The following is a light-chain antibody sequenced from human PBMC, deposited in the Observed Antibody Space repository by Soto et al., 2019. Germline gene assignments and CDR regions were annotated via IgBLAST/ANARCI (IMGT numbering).Light chain of an antibody. CDR2: WAS. V-gene: IGKV4-1*01. CDR3: QQYYTTPRT. J-gene: IGKJ1*01. CDR1: QSALYSSNNKNY. Sequence: DIVMTQSPDSLTVSLGERATINCKSSQSALYSSNNKNYLAWYQQKTGQPPKLLIYWASTRESGVPDRFSGSGSAKDFTLTISSLQAEDVAVYYCQQYYTTPRTFGQGTKVEIK.